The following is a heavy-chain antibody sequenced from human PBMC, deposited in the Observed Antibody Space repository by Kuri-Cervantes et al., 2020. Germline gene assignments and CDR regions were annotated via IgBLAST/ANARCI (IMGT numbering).Heavy chain of an antibody. CDR2: IIHIVGRP. Sequence: SIKVSCNASGGTFSSYSISWLRHAPGQGLEWRGAIIHIVGRPDLYQRFRGRVTIIADRSTTTVYMELSDLRPEDTAIYYCAGEMGASQTRLDYWGQGTMVTVSS. V-gene: IGHV1-69*10. CDR3: AGEMGASQTRLDY. D-gene: IGHD1-26*01. CDR1: GGTFSSYS. J-gene: IGHJ4*02.